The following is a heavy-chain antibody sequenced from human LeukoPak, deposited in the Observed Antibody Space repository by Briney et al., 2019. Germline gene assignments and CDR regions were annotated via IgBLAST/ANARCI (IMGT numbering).Heavy chain of an antibody. J-gene: IGHJ5*02. D-gene: IGHD6-13*01. V-gene: IGHV3-23*01. CDR1: GFTFSSYA. CDR3: AIVAAARQGTIDP. Sequence: SGGSLRLSCAASGFTFSSYAMSWVRQAPGKGLEWVSAISGSGGTTYYADSVKGRFTISRDNSKSTLYVQMNSLRAEDTAVYYCAIVAAARQGTIDPWGQGTLVTISS. CDR2: ISGSGGTT.